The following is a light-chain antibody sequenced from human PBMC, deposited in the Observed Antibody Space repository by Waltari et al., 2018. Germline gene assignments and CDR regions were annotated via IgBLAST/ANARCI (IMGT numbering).Light chain of an antibody. CDR2: RNN. J-gene: IGLJ3*02. CDR3: QSYDSSLSASV. CDR1: SSNIGAGYD. V-gene: IGLV1-40*01. Sequence: QSVLTQPPSVSGAPGQRVTISCTGSSSNIGAGYDVHWYQQLPGTTPKLLVYRNNNRPSGVPGRFSGSKSGTSASLAMTGLQAEDEADYYCQSYDSSLSASVFGGGTKLTVL.